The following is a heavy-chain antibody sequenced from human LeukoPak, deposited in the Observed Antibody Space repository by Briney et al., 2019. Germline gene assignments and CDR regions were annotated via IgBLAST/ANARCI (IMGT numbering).Heavy chain of an antibody. CDR3: AKDQGMRQVWNWFDS. J-gene: IGHJ5*01. Sequence: GTSLRLSCAASGFSFSYFGMHWLRQAPGKGLEWVAVISHDGSIQNYADSVRGRFTISRDISKNTLFLQISSLRAEDTAIYYCAKDQGMRQVWNWFDSCGQGTLVTVCS. CDR1: GFSFSYFG. D-gene: IGHD1-1*01. V-gene: IGHV3-33*05. CDR2: ISHDGSIQ.